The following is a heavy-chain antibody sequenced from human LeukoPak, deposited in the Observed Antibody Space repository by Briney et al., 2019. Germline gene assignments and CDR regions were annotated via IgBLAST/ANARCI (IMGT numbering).Heavy chain of an antibody. Sequence: PSETLSLTCAVYGGSFSGYYWSWIRQPPGKGLEWIGEINHSGSTNYNPSLKSRVTISVDTSKNQFSLKLSSVTAADTAVYYCAARGIAVAGTDYNWFDPWGQGTLVTVSS. V-gene: IGHV4-34*01. D-gene: IGHD6-19*01. CDR3: AARGIAVAGTDYNWFDP. CDR1: GGSFSGYY. J-gene: IGHJ5*02. CDR2: INHSGST.